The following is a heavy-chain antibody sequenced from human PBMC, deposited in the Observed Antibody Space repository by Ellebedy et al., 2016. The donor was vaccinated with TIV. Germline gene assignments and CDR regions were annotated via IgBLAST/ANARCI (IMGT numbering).Heavy chain of an antibody. CDR3: ARGGHYGGNTPFDY. D-gene: IGHD4-23*01. CDR1: GFTFSSYS. CDR2: ISTSSSFI. J-gene: IGHJ4*02. V-gene: IGHV3-21*01. Sequence: GESLKISCAGSGFTFSSYSMNWVRQAPGKGLEWVSSISTSSSFIYYADSVKGRFTISRDNAKNSLYLQMNSLRAEDTAVYYCARGGHYGGNTPFDYWGQGTLVTVSS.